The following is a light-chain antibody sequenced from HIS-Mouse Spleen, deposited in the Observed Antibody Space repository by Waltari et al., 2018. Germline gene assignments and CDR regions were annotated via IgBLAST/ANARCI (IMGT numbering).Light chain of an antibody. CDR1: NIASKS. J-gene: IGLJ2*01. CDR2: DDS. V-gene: IGLV3-21*03. Sequence: SYVLPQPPSVSVAPGNTARITCGGNNIASKSVHWYQQKPGQAPVLVVYDDSDRPSGIPERFSGSNSGNTATLTISRVEAGDEADYYCQVWDSSSDHVVFGGGTKLTVL. CDR3: QVWDSSSDHVV.